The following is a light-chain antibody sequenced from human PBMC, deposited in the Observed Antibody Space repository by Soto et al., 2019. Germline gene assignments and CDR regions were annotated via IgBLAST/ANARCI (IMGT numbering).Light chain of an antibody. CDR3: QQYKSFSLT. V-gene: IGKV1-5*03. Sequence: DIQMTQSPSTLSASVGDRVTITCRASQSISSWLAWYQQKPGKAPKLLIYKASSLESGVPSRFSGSGSGTEFTLHLSRLQPDDFAICSCQQYKSFSLTFGGGTKVEIK. CDR2: KAS. J-gene: IGKJ4*01. CDR1: QSISSW.